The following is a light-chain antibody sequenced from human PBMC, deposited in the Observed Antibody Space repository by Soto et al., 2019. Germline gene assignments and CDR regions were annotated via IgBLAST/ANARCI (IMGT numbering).Light chain of an antibody. CDR3: QQYGNSAWT. V-gene: IGKV3-20*01. J-gene: IGKJ1*01. CDR1: QNVRSPY. Sequence: IVLTQSPGTLSLSPGERATLSCRASQNVRSPYLAWYQQKPGQAPRLLIYAASSRAAGIPDRFSGSGSGTDFTLTISRLEPEDFAVYYCQQYGNSAWTFGQGTKVEIK. CDR2: AAS.